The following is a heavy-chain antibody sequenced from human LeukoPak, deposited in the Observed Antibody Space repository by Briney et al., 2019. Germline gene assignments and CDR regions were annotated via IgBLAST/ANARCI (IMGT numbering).Heavy chain of an antibody. CDR3: ATEHVMVRGKDSQAYHHWFDP. V-gene: IGHV1-24*01. J-gene: IGHJ5*02. Sequence: ASVKVSCKVSGYTLTELSMHWVRQAPGKGLEWMGGFDPEDGETIYAQKFQGRVTMTEDTSTDTAYMELSSLRSEDTAVYYCATEHVMVRGKDSQAYHHWFDPWGQGTLVTVSS. CDR2: FDPEDGET. D-gene: IGHD3-10*01. CDR1: GYTLTELS.